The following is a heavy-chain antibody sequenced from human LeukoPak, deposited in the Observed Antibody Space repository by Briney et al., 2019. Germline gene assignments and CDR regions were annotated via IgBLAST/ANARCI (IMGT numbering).Heavy chain of an antibody. CDR1: GYTFTSYY. V-gene: IGHV1-46*01. CDR3: ARVAAEVVGVPGAIGFGWLRRDYYYMDV. D-gene: IGHD2-2*02. J-gene: IGHJ6*03. Sequence: ASVKVSCKASGYTFTSYYIHWVRQAPGQGLEWMGLINPSGGSTNYAQKFQGRVTMTRDTSTSTVYMELSSLRSEDTAVYYCARVAAEVVGVPGAIGFGWLRRDYYYMDVWGKGTTATVSS. CDR2: INPSGGST.